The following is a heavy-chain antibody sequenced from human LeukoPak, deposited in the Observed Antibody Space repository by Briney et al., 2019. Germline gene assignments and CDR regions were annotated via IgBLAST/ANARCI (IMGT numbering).Heavy chain of an antibody. J-gene: IGHJ4*02. CDR3: ARGWSY. CDR2: INHSGST. V-gene: IGHV4-34*01. D-gene: IGHD2-8*02. CDR1: GGSFSGYY. Sequence: PSETLSPTCAVYGGSFSGYYWSWIRQPPGRGLEWIEEINHSGSTNYNPSLKSRVTISVDTSNNQFSLKLSSVTAADTAVYYCARGWSYWGQGTLVTVSS.